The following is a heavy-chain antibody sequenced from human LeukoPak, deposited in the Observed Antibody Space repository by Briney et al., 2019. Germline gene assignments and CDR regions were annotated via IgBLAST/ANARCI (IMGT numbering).Heavy chain of an antibody. V-gene: IGHV3-74*01. D-gene: IGHD2-2*01. CDR1: GFTFSSYW. Sequence: PGGSLRLSCAASGFTFSSYWMHWVRQAPGKGLAWVSRINSDGSSTNYAHSVKGRFTISRDNAKNTLYVQMNSLRAEDTAVYYCAARGYCSGTSCLLEYWGQGTLVTVSS. CDR2: INSDGSST. J-gene: IGHJ4*02. CDR3: AARGYCSGTSCLLEY.